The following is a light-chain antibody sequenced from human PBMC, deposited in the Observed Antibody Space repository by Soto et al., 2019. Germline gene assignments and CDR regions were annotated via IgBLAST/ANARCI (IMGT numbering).Light chain of an antibody. J-gene: IGKJ1*01. CDR1: QSVRSTY. V-gene: IGKV3-15*01. CDR3: LQYHNLWA. CDR2: GVS. Sequence: IVLTQSPVTLSVSPGERATLSCRASQSVRSTYLAWYQQQPGQAPRLRIFGVSNRAAGIPARLSGSGSGTEFTLTISSLQSEDFTVYSCLQYHNLWAFGQGTKVDIK.